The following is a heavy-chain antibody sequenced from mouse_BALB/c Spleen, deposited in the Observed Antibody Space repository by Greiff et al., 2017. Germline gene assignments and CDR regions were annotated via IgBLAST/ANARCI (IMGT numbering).Heavy chain of an antibody. CDR1: GYSFTSYY. J-gene: IGHJ3*01. Sequence: QVQLQESGAELVKPGASVKLSCKASGYSFTSYYMYWVKQRPGQGLEWIGEINPSNGGTNFNEKFKSKATLTVDKSSSTAYMQLSSLASEDTAVYYCTRSKMAWFAYWGQGTLVTVSA. D-gene: IGHD2-3*01. CDR2: INPSNGGT. CDR3: TRSKMAWFAY. V-gene: IGHV1S81*02.